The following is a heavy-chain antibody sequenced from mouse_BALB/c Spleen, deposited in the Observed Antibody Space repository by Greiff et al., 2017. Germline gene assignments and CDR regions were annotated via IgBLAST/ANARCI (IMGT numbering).Heavy chain of an antibody. Sequence: QVQLQQSGAELMKPGASVKISCKATGYTFSSYWIEWVKQRPGHGLEWIGEILPGSGSTNYNEKFKGKATFTADTSSNTAYMQRSSLTSEDSAVYYCARLGYGSGPDYWGQGTTLTVAS. V-gene: IGHV1-9*01. D-gene: IGHD1-1*01. CDR2: ILPGSGST. CDR1: GYTFSSYW. CDR3: ARLGYGSGPDY. J-gene: IGHJ2*01.